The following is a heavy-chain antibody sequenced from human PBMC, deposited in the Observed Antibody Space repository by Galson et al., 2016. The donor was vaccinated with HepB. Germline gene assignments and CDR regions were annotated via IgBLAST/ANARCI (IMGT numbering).Heavy chain of an antibody. CDR3: AREYDLLGYCSSTSCYGTGGVDP. J-gene: IGHJ5*02. CDR2: INPNSGGT. V-gene: IGHV1-2*04. Sequence: SVKVSCKASGYTFTGYYMHWVRQAPGQGLEWMGWINPNSGGTNYAQKFQGWVTMTRDTSISTAYMELSRLRSDDTAVYYCAREYDLLGYCSSTSCYGTGGVDPRGQGTLVTVAS. D-gene: IGHD2-2*01. CDR1: GYTFTGYY.